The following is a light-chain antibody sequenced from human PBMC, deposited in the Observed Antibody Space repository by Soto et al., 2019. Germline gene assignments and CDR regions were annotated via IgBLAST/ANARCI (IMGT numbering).Light chain of an antibody. CDR2: EVS. Sequence: PASVSGSPEQSITISCTGTSSDVGGYNFVSWYQQHPGKAPKLMIYEVSNRPSGVSNRFSGSKSGNTASLTISGLQAEDEADYYCSSYTSSSSLYVFGTGTKVTVL. CDR3: SSYTSSSSLYV. J-gene: IGLJ1*01. V-gene: IGLV2-14*01. CDR1: SSDVGGYNF.